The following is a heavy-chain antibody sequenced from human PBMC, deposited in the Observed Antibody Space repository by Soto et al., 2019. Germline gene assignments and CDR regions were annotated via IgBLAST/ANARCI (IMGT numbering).Heavy chain of an antibody. J-gene: IGHJ6*02. Sequence: TLTITCNFSGFSLKKSGVGVGWIRQPPGKGLEWIGYIYYSGSTNYNPSLKSRVTISVDTSKNQFSLKLSSVTAADTAVYYCARDGGYCSGGSCYSTEYYYGMDVWGQGTTVTVSS. V-gene: IGHV4-61*08. CDR1: GFSLKKSGVG. CDR3: ARDGGYCSGGSCYSTEYYYGMDV. CDR2: IYYSGST. D-gene: IGHD2-15*01.